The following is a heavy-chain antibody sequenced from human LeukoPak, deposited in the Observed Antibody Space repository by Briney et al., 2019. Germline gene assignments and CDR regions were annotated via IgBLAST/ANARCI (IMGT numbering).Heavy chain of an antibody. J-gene: IGHJ5*02. CDR3: AVLYGDYPNWFDP. CDR2: INPNSGGT. D-gene: IGHD4-17*01. Sequence: ASVKVSCKAYGYTFTGYYMHWLRQAPGQGLEWMGWINPNSGGTNYAQKFQGRVTMTRDTSISTAYMELSRLRSDDTAVYYCAVLYGDYPNWFDPWGQGTLVTVSS. CDR1: GYTFTGYY. V-gene: IGHV1-2*02.